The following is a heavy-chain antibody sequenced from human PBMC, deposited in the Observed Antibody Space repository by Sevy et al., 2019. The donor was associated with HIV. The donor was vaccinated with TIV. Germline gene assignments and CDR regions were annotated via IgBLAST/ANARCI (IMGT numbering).Heavy chain of an antibody. D-gene: IGHD3-3*01. J-gene: IGHJ6*02. CDR2: ISSSSSYI. CDR1: GFTFSSYS. V-gene: IGHV3-21*01. CDR3: ARDHTFNSVSIGVAAPPLYYYGMDV. Sequence: GGSLRLSCAASGFTFSSYSMNWVRQAPGKGLEWVSSISSSSSYIYYADSVKGRFTISRDNAKNSLYLQMNSLRAEDTAVYYCARDHTFNSVSIGVAAPPLYYYGMDVWGQGTTVTVSS.